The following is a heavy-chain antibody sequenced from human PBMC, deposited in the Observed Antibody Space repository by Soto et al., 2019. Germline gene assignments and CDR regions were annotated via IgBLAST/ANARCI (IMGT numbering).Heavy chain of an antibody. D-gene: IGHD3-22*01. V-gene: IGHV3-23*01. J-gene: IGHJ4*02. CDR1: EFTFSNYA. CDR2: ISYGGGTT. CDR3: AKNPGYYYDSTGYHLDY. Sequence: HPGGSLRLSCAASEFTFSNYAVSCVRQAPGKGLEWVSAISYGGGTTYYADSVKGRFTISRDNSKNTLYLQMNSLRAEDTAVYYCAKNPGYYYDSTGYHLDYWGQGT.